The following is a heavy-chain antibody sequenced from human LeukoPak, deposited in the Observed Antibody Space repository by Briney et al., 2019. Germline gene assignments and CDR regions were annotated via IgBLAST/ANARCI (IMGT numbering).Heavy chain of an antibody. J-gene: IGHJ5*02. Sequence: GESLKISCKGSGYIITSYWIGWVRQMPGKGLEWMGIIYPGDSDTRYSPSFQGQVTISADKSISTAYLQWSSLKASDTSMYYCARHALTVTTTNWFDPWGQGTLVTVSS. D-gene: IGHD4-17*01. V-gene: IGHV5-51*01. CDR2: IYPGDSDT. CDR3: ARHALTVTTTNWFDP. CDR1: GYIITSYW.